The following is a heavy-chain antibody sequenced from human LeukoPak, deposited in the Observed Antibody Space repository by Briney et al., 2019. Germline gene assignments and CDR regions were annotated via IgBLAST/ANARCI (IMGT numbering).Heavy chain of an antibody. Sequence: SETLSLTCTVSGGSISSYYWSWIRQPPGKGLEWIGYIYYSGSTNYNPSLKSRVTISVDTSKNQFSLKLSSVTAADTVVYYCARERGLWFGELFPGYFDYWGQGTLVTVSS. V-gene: IGHV4-59*01. CDR3: ARERGLWFGELFPGYFDY. J-gene: IGHJ4*02. D-gene: IGHD3-10*01. CDR1: GGSISSYY. CDR2: IYYSGST.